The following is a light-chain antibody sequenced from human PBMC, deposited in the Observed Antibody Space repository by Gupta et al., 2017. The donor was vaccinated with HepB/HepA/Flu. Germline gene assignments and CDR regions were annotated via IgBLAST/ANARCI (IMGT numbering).Light chain of an antibody. V-gene: IGKV1-39*01. CDR2: SAS. CDR3: QQSDDIPFT. J-gene: IGKJ3*01. CDR1: QIITTY. Sequence: DIQMTQSPSSLSASIGDRVTITCRASQIITTYLSWYQQKPGKAPRLLISSASRLQSGVPSRFSGSGSGTDFTLTISSLQLEDFATYYCQQSDDIPFTFGHGTTVDI.